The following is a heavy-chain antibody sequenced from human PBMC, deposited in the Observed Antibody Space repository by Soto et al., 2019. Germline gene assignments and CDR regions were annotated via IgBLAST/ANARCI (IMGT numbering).Heavy chain of an antibody. V-gene: IGHV4-59*01. D-gene: IGHD3-10*01. CDR2: IYNSGST. CDR1: GGSISSYY. J-gene: IGHJ4*02. CDR3: ARAGENYGSGTFSPPLRYHFNS. Sequence: SETLSLTCTVSGGSISSYYWSWIRQPPGKGLEWIGYIYNSGSTNYNPSLKSRVTMTSDTSTNTVYMELTSLKSEDTAVYYCARAGENYGSGTFSPPLRYHFNSWGQGTLVTVSS.